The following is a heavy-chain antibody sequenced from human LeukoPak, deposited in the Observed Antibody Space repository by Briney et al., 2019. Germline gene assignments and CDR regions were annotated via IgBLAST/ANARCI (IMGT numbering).Heavy chain of an antibody. Sequence: GGSLRLSCAASGFTVSSNYMSWVRQVPGKGLEWVSVIYSGGSTYYADSVKGRFTISRDDSTNTLYLQMNSLRAKDTAVYHCARANSGYDFRGYYYSYMDVWGKGTTVTVSS. CDR1: GFTVSSNY. CDR2: IYSGGST. J-gene: IGHJ6*03. V-gene: IGHV3-53*01. D-gene: IGHD5-12*01. CDR3: ARANSGYDFRGYYYSYMDV.